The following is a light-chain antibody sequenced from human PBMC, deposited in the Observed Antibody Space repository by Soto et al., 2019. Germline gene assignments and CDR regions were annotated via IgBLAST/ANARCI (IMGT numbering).Light chain of an antibody. CDR3: SSYTSIDTWV. CDR2: DVS. J-gene: IGLJ1*01. CDR1: SSDVGGYNY. V-gene: IGLV2-14*03. Sequence: QAVVTQPASVSGSPGQSITITCTGTSSDVGGYNYVSWYQQHPGKAPKVLISDVSNRPSGISNRFSGSKSGNTASLTISGLQAEDEADYYCSSYTSIDTWVFGTGTQLTVL.